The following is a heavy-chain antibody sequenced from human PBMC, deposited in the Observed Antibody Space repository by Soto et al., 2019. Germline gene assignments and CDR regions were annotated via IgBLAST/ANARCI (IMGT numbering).Heavy chain of an antibody. D-gene: IGHD4-17*01. J-gene: IGHJ6*04. CDR3: ARADSNYGDRLDV. CDR1: GGSISSYY. Sequence: PSETLSLTCTVSGGSISSYYWSWIRQPPGKGLEWIGYIYYSGSTNYNPSLKSRVTISVDTSKNQFSLKLSSVTAADTAVYYCARADSNYGDRLDVWGKGTTVTVSS. CDR2: IYYSGST. V-gene: IGHV4-59*01.